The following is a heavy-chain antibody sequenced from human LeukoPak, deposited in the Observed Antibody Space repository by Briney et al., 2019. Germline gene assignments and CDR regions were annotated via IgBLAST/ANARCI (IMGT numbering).Heavy chain of an antibody. CDR2: IYTSGST. CDR1: GGSISSYY. D-gene: IGHD3-10*01. J-gene: IGHJ4*02. V-gene: IGHV4-4*07. CDR3: ARAPYYGSGSYSFDY. Sequence: SETLSLTCTVSGGSISSYYWSWIRQPAGKGLEWIGRIYTSGSTNYNPSLKSRVTMSVDTSKNQFSLKLSSVTAADTAVYCCARAPYYGSGSYSFDYWGQGTLVTVSS.